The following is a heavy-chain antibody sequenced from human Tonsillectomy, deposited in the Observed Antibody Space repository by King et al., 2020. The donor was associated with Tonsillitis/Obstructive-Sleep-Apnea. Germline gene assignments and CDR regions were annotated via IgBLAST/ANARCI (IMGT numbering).Heavy chain of an antibody. CDR1: GFSLSTSGVG. V-gene: IGHV2-5*02. CDR3: AHTLRQICSGGSCRDCDY. Sequence: TLKESGPTLVKPTQTLTLTCTFSGFSLSTSGVGVGWIRQPPGKALEWLALIYWDDDKRYSPSLKSRLTITKDTSKNQVVLTMTNMDPVDTATYYCAHTLRQICSGGSCRDCDYWGQGTLVTVSS. CDR2: IYWDDDK. D-gene: IGHD2-15*01. J-gene: IGHJ4*02.